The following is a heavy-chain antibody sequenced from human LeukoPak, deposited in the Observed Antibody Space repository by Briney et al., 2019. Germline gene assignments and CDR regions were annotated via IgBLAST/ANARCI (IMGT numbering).Heavy chain of an antibody. CDR3: AKDLQVREGFTMIGEHLEGLDY. CDR2: ISGSGGRT. CDR1: GFTFSSYA. J-gene: IGHJ4*02. Sequence: GGSLRLSCAASGFTFSSYAMNWVRQAPGKGLEWVSGISGSGGRTYYADSVKGRFTISRDNSKNTLYLQMNSLRAEDTAVYYCAKDLQVREGFTMIGEHLEGLDYWGQGTLVTVSS. V-gene: IGHV3-23*01. D-gene: IGHD3-22*01.